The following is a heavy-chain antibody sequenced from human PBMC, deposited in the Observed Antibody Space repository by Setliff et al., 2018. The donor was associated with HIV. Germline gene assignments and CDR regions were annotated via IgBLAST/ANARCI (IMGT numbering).Heavy chain of an antibody. CDR2: IYNSGTT. V-gene: IGHV4-4*07. CDR1: GGSFSSYY. J-gene: IGHJ5*02. D-gene: IGHD3-10*01. Sequence: SETLSLTCTNSGGSFSSYYWSWIRQPAGRGLEWIGRIYNSGTTNYNPSLKSRVTMSIDTSKNQFSLKLTSVTAADTAVYYCARDRHSSGLGSYGPWGPGTLVTVSS. CDR3: ARDRHSSGLGSYGP.